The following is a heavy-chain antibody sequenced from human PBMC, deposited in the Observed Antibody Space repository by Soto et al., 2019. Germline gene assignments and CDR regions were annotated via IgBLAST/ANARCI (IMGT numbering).Heavy chain of an antibody. CDR3: ARHPVSGSYAYYYGMDV. V-gene: IGHV1-69*12. D-gene: IGHD1-26*01. CDR1: GGTFSSYA. J-gene: IGHJ6*02. Sequence: QVQLVQSGAEVKKPGSSVKVSCKASGGTFSSYAISWVRQAPGQGLEWMGGIIPIFGTANYAQKFQGRVTITADESTRTAYMELSSLRSEDTAVYYCARHPVSGSYAYYYGMDVWGQGTTVTVSS. CDR2: IIPIFGTA.